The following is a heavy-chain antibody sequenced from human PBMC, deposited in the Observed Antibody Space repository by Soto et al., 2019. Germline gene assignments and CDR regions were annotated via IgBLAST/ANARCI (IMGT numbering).Heavy chain of an antibody. Sequence: GGSLRLSCAASGFTFSSYAMHRVRQAPGKGLEWVAVISYDGSNKYYADSVKGRFTISRDNSKNTLYLQMNSLRAEDTAVHYCARDKCSSTSCSYYYYGMDVCGQGTTVTFS. V-gene: IGHV3-30-3*01. CDR2: ISYDGSNK. CDR3: ARDKCSSTSCSYYYYGMDV. J-gene: IGHJ6*02. D-gene: IGHD2-2*01. CDR1: GFTFSSYA.